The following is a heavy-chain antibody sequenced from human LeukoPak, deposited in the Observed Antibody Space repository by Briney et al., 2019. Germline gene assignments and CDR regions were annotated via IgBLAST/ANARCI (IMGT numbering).Heavy chain of an antibody. CDR3: ARGYDSSGYVDY. V-gene: IGHV4-34*01. Sequence: SETLSLTCAVSGGSFSGYYWSWIRQPPGKGLEWIGEINHSGSTNYNPSLKSRVTISVDTSKNQFSLKLSSVTAADTAVYYCARGYDSSGYVDYWGQGTLVTVSS. CDR2: INHSGST. D-gene: IGHD3-22*01. J-gene: IGHJ4*02. CDR1: GGSFSGYY.